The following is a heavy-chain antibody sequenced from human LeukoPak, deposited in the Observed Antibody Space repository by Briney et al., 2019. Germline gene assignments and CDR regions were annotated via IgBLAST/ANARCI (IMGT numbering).Heavy chain of an antibody. D-gene: IGHD3-22*01. CDR1: GYTLTELS. V-gene: IGHV1-24*01. CDR3: ARGGYYDSSGSFDP. Sequence: ASVKVSCKVSGYTLTELSMHWVRQAPGKGLECMGHFDPEDGETIYAQKFQGRVTMTRDTSTSTVYMELSSLRSDDTAVYYCARGGYYDSSGSFDPWGQGTLVTVSS. J-gene: IGHJ5*02. CDR2: FDPEDGET.